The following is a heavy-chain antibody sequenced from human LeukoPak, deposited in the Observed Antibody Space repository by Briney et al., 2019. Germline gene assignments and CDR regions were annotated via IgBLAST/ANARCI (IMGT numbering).Heavy chain of an antibody. Sequence: GGSLRLSCAASGFTVSTSYMNWVRQAPGKGLEWVSIIYSGGITHYADSVKGRFTISRDNSKNTLYLHMNSLRAEDTAVYYCVRDFEATATYYFDDWGQGTLVTDPS. V-gene: IGHV3-66*01. CDR1: GFTVSTSY. J-gene: IGHJ4*02. D-gene: IGHD1-26*01. CDR3: VRDFEATATYYFDD. CDR2: IYSGGIT.